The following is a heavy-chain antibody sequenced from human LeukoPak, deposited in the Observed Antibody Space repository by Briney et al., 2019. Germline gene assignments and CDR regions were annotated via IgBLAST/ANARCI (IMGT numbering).Heavy chain of an antibody. V-gene: IGHV1-18*01. D-gene: IGHD1-14*01. CDR2: ISTYDGNT. Sequence: GASVKVSCKASGYTFTWYGISWVRQAPGQGLEWMGWISTYDGNTNYAQKLQGRLTMTRDTSTSTAYMELRSLRSDDTAVYYCARDNNRSFKLSSFDYWGQGTLVTVSS. J-gene: IGHJ4*02. CDR1: GYTFTWYG. CDR3: ARDNNRSFKLSSFDY.